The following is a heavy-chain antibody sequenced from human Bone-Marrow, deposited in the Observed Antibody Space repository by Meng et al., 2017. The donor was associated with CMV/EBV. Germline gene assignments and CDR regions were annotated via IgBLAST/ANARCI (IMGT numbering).Heavy chain of an antibody. D-gene: IGHD2-2*01. CDR3: ARDLVRHQLLYYYGMDV. V-gene: IGHV3-7*01. J-gene: IGHJ6*02. CDR1: GFTFSSYW. CDR2: IKQDGSEK. Sequence: GESLKISCAASGFTFSSYWMSWVRQAPGKGLEWVANIKQDGSEKYYVDSVKGRFTISRDNAKNSLYLQMNSLRAEDTAVYYCARDLVRHQLLYYYGMDVWGQGNTVTVSS.